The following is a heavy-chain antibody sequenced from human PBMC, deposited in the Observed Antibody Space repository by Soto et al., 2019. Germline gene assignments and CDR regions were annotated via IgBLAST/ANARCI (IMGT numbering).Heavy chain of an antibody. CDR3: AKARYGDGRGFDF. D-gene: IGHD4-17*01. V-gene: IGHV3-23*01. CDR2: IISGGSTT. J-gene: IGHJ4*02. Sequence: EVQLLESGGALVQPGGSLRLSCAASGFNFKNNAMNWVRQAPGKGLEWLSSIISGGSTTYYADSVRGRFTISRDNSKNTLNLQMNSLRAEDTALYYCAKARYGDGRGFDFWGQGTLVTVSS. CDR1: GFNFKNNA.